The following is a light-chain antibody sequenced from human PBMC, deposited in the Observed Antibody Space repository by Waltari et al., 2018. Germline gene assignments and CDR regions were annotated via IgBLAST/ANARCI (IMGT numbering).Light chain of an antibody. V-gene: IGKV3-20*01. Sequence: EIVLTQSPGTLSLSPGERATLSCKASQSVNRALAWYQQKPGQAPRLLIYGIFDRAAGTPDRFSGSGSGTDFSPTISRLEPEDFAVYYCQHYLRLPVTFGQGTRVEVK. CDR3: QHYLRLPVT. J-gene: IGKJ1*01. CDR1: QSVNRA. CDR2: GIF.